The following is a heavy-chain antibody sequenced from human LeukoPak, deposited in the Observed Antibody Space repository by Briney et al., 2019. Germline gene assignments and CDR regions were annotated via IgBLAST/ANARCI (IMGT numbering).Heavy chain of an antibody. CDR2: ISGSGDYK. Sequence: GGSLRLSCVASGFMFNSYSMSWVRQAPGKGLEWVSLISGSGDYKNYADSVKGRFVLSRDKAKNTVYLQMNSLRGEDTGVFYCAKGRYGSGCFFEYWGQGTLVTVSS. CDR3: AKGRYGSGCFFEY. D-gene: IGHD3-10*01. J-gene: IGHJ4*02. V-gene: IGHV3-23*01. CDR1: GFMFNSYS.